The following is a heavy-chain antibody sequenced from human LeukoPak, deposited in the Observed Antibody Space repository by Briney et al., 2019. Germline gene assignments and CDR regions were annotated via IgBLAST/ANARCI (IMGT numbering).Heavy chain of an antibody. D-gene: IGHD1-26*01. CDR3: ARDPEGGACDY. CDR2: IKEDRSLI. Sequence: GGSLRLSCATSGFSFSGSWMSWLRQAPGKGLEWVANIKEDRSLIYYVDSVKGRFTISRDNAKNSVYLQMNSLRVEDTAVYYCARDPEGGACDYWGQGTLVTVSS. V-gene: IGHV3-7*01. CDR1: GFSFSGSW. J-gene: IGHJ4*02.